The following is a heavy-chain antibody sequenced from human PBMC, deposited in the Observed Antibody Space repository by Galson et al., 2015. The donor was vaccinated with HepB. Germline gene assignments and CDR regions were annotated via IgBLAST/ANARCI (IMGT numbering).Heavy chain of an antibody. V-gene: IGHV3-30*18. J-gene: IGHJ4*02. CDR3: AKRGAAGGHYFDD. CDR1: GFMFSAYG. D-gene: IGHD6-13*01. Sequence: PLRLSCAVSGFMFSAYGMHWVRQAPGKGLEWVAIISYDGSNKYYADSVKGRFTISRDNSKNTLYLQMNSLRVEDTAVYYCAKRGAAGGHYFDDWGQGTLVTVSS. CDR2: ISYDGSNK.